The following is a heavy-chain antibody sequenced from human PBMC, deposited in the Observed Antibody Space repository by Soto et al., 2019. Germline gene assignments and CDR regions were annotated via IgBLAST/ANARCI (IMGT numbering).Heavy chain of an antibody. CDR1: GGTFSSYT. CDR2: IIPILGIA. CDR3: ARARQLDGMDV. D-gene: IGHD5-18*01. J-gene: IGHJ6*02. Sequence: QVQLVQSGAEVKKPGSSVKISCKASGGTFSSYTISWVLQAPGQGLEWMGRIIPILGIANYAQKFQGRVTITADKSTSTAYMKLSSLRSEDSAVYYCARARQLDGMDVWGQGTTVTVSS. V-gene: IGHV1-69*02.